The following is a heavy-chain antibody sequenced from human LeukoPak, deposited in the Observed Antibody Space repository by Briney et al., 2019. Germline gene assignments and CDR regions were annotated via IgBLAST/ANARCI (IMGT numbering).Heavy chain of an antibody. CDR1: GFNFSSYW. CDR2: IKQDGNKK. CDR3: SRDLMGIAYHGAFYY. Sequence: GGSLRLSCAASGFNFSSYWMSWVRQAPGKGLEWMANIKQDGNKKYYVDSVKGRFTISRDNAKNSLYLQMNSLRAEDTAVYYCSRDLMGIAYHGAFYYWGQGTLVTVSS. D-gene: IGHD6-13*01. J-gene: IGHJ4*02. V-gene: IGHV3-7*03.